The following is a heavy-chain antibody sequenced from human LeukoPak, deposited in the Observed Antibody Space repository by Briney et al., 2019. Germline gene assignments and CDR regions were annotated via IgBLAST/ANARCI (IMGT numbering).Heavy chain of an antibody. CDR3: ARVVVMVAVGPGFDP. Sequence: PSETLSLTCAVYGGSFSGYYWSWIRQPPGKGLEWIGEINHSGSTNYNPSLKSRVTISVDTSKNQFSLKLSSVTAADTAVYYCARVVVMVAVGPGFDPWGQGTLVTVS. D-gene: IGHD2-15*01. CDR2: INHSGST. J-gene: IGHJ5*02. CDR1: GGSFSGYY. V-gene: IGHV4-34*01.